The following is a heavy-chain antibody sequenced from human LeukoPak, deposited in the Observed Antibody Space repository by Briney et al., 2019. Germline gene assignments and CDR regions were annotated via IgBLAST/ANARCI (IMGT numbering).Heavy chain of an antibody. CDR2: ISYDGRNK. Sequence: GGSLRLSCAASGFTFSSYAMHWVRQAPGRGLEWVAVISYDGRNKYYADSVKGRFTISRDNSKNTLYLQMNSLRAEDTAVYYCARESEAFDYWGQGTLVTVSS. CDR3: ARESEAFDY. CDR1: GFTFSSYA. V-gene: IGHV3-30*04. J-gene: IGHJ4*02.